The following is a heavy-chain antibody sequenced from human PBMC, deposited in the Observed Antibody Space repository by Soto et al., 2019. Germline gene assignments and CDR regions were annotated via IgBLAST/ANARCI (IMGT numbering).Heavy chain of an antibody. D-gene: IGHD3-3*01. CDR2: IYTSGST. V-gene: IGHV4-4*07. Sequence: SETLSLTCTVSGGSISSYYWSWIRQPAGKGLEWIGRIYTSGSTNYNPSLKSRITMSVDTSKNQFSLKLSSVTAADTAVYYCARETYYDFWSGLDYWGQGTLVTVSS. CDR1: GGSISSYY. CDR3: ARETYYDFWSGLDY. J-gene: IGHJ4*02.